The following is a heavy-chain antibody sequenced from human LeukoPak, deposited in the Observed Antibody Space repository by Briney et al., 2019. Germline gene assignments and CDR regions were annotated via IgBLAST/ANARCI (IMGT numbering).Heavy chain of an antibody. V-gene: IGHV5-51*01. CDR3: ARIYCSSTSCYPYYFDY. D-gene: IGHD2-2*01. J-gene: IGHJ4*02. Sequence: GESLKISCKGSGYSFTSYWIGWVRQMPGKGLEGMGIIYPGDSDTRYSPSFQGQVTISADKSISTAYLQWSSLKASDTAMYYCARIYCSSTSCYPYYFDYWGQGTLVTVSS. CDR1: GYSFTSYW. CDR2: IYPGDSDT.